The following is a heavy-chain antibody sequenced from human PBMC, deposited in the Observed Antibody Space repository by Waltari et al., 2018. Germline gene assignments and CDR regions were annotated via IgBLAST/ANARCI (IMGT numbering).Heavy chain of an antibody. CDR1: VLIVRSNY. J-gene: IGHJ4*02. CDR3: ARWQQWPVRAFDY. CDR2: IYSGGST. Sequence: EVQLVESGGGLIKPGGCRRLYCAASVLIVRSNYMSWVRQAPGRGLEWVSLIYSGGSTYYADSVKGRFTISRDNSKNTLYLQMDSLSVEDTAVYYCARWQQWPVRAFDYWGQGTLVTVSS. V-gene: IGHV3-53*01. D-gene: IGHD6-19*01.